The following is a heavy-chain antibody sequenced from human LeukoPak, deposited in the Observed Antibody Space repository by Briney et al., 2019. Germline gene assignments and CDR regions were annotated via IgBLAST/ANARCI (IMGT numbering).Heavy chain of an antibody. CDR2: INPNSGGT. D-gene: IGHD6-13*01. CDR3: ARGRTAAAKKYYFDY. V-gene: IGHV1-2*04. J-gene: IGHJ4*02. CDR1: GYTFTGYY. Sequence: GASVKVSCKASGYTFTGYYMHWVRQAPGQGLEWMGWINPNSGGTNYAQKFQGWVTVTRDTSISTAYMELSRLRSDDTAVYYCARGRTAAAKKYYFDYWGQGTLVTVSS.